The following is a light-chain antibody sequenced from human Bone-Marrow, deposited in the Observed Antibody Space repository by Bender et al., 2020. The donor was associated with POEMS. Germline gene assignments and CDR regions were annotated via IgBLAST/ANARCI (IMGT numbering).Light chain of an antibody. J-gene: IGLJ2*01. CDR2: DVS. Sequence: QSALTQPASVSGSPGQSITISCTGTNSDVGGYMYVSWYQLHPGKVPKLMIYDVSHWPSGVSHRFLGSKSGNTASLTIPGLQADDEADYYCAAYTGTTVVFGGGTKLTVL. CDR3: AAYTGTTVV. V-gene: IGLV2-14*01. CDR1: NSDVGGYMY.